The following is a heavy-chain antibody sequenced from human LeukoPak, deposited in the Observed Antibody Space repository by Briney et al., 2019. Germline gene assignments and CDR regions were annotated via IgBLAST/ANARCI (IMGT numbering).Heavy chain of an antibody. CDR2: VSTFTPYT. J-gene: IGHJ4*01. Sequence: ASVKVSCRASGYTVSSYGIAWVRQAPGQGLEWMGWVSTFTPYTNYAEKFQGRVTMTTDTSTATAYMELSSLTSDDTAVYYCARDHPAYCGGDCYKYYSDYCGHGTPVTVSS. CDR1: GYTVSSYG. D-gene: IGHD2-21*02. V-gene: IGHV1-18*01. CDR3: ARDHPAYCGGDCYKYYSDY.